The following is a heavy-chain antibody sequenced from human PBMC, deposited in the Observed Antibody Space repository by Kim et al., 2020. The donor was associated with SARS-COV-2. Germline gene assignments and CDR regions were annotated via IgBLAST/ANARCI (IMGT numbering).Heavy chain of an antibody. D-gene: IGHD3-10*01. CDR1: GFTFSSYA. Sequence: GGSLRLSCAASGFTFSSYAMHWVRQAPGKGLEWGAVISYDGSNKYYADSVKGRFTISRDNSKNTLYLQMNSLRAEDTAVYDGVRGVAIHGGQGTLVTVSS. V-gene: IGHV3-30*04. CDR2: ISYDGSNK. J-gene: IGHJ4*02. CDR3: VRGVAIH.